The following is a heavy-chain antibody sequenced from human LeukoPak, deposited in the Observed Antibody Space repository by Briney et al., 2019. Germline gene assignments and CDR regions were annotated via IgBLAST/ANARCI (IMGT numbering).Heavy chain of an antibody. V-gene: IGHV4-38-2*02. CDR3: ASGYSYGPRRT. Sequence: SETLSLTCTVSGYSISSGYYWGWIRQPPGKGLEWIGSIYHSGSTNYNPSLKSRVTISVDTSKNQFSLKLSSVTAADTAVYYCASGYSYGPRRTWGQGTLVTVSS. D-gene: IGHD5-18*01. J-gene: IGHJ4*02. CDR1: GYSISSGYY. CDR2: IYHSGST.